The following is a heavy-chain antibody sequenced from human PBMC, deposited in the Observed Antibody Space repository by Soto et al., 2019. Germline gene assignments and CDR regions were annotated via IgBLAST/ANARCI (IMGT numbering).Heavy chain of an antibody. CDR2: IVVGSGNT. CDR3: AADVQLWANAFDI. J-gene: IGHJ3*02. D-gene: IGHD5-18*01. CDR1: GFTFTSSA. V-gene: IGHV1-58*01. Sequence: GASVKVSCKASGFTFTSSAVQWVRQARGQRLEWIGWIVVGSGNTNYAQKFQERVTITRDMSTSTAYMELSSLRSGDTAVYYCAADVQLWANAFDIWGQGTMVTVSS.